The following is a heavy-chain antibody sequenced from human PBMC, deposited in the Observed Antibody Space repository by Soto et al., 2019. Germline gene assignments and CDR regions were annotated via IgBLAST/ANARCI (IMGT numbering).Heavy chain of an antibody. CDR2: TYYRSKWYN. V-gene: IGHV6-1*01. CDR1: GDSVSSNSAA. J-gene: IGHJ6*03. CDR3: ARDPQTLYSSGWYGFYYYYMDV. Sequence: PSQTLSLTCAISGDSVSSNSAAWNWIRQSPSRGLEWLGRTYYRSKWYNDYAVSVKSRITINPDTSKNQFSLQLNSVTPEDTAVYYCARDPQTLYSSGWYGFYYYYMDVWGKGTTVTVSS. D-gene: IGHD6-19*01.